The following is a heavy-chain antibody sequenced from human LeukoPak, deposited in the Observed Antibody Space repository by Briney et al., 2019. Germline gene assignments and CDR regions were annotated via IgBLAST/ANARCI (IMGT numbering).Heavy chain of an antibody. CDR1: GFTFSLYD. Sequence: GGSLRLSCAASGFTFSLYDIHWVRQAPGKGLEWMALVSYDGSNRFYADSVKGRFTISRDNSKNTLHLQMNSLRAEDTAIYYCAKWGSAAGFGYRGQGTLVTVSS. V-gene: IGHV3-30*18. CDR3: AKWGSAAGFGY. J-gene: IGHJ4*02. CDR2: VSYDGSNR. D-gene: IGHD6-13*01.